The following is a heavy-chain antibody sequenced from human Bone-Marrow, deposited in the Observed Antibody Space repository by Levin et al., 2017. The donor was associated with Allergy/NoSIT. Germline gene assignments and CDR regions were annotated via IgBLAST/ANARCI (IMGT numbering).Heavy chain of an antibody. V-gene: IGHV4-30-4*01. CDR3: ARGYDIWTGVLDF. Sequence: SETLSLTCTVSGASIRSADYYWTWIRQAPGKGLECIGNIYASGSSDYNPSLQSRATISFDTSKSQFSLKLSSVTAADKAVYYCARGYDIWTGVLDFWGQGALVTVSS. J-gene: IGHJ4*02. CDR1: GASIRSADYY. CDR2: IYASGSS. D-gene: IGHD3-9*01.